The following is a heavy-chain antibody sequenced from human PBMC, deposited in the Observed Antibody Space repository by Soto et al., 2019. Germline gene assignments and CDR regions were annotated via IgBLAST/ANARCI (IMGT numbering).Heavy chain of an antibody. CDR1: GFTFSSYW. CDR3: AREAWYDAFDI. V-gene: IGHV3-74*01. CDR2: IKSDGSTT. D-gene: IGHD2-15*01. J-gene: IGHJ3*02. Sequence: EVQLVESGGGLVQPGGSLSLSCAASGFTFSSYWMHWVRQAPGKGLVWVSRIKSDGSTTSYADSVKGRFTISRDNAKNTLYLQMNSLRAEDTAVYYCAREAWYDAFDIWGQGTMVTVSS.